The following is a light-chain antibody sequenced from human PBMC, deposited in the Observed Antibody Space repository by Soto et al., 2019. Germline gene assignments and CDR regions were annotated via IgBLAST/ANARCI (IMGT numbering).Light chain of an antibody. Sequence: EIMLTQSPGTLSLSPGERATLSCRASQSVSSSVLAWYQQKPGQAPRLLIYGASIRATGIPDRFSGSGSGTDFTLTISRLEPEDFAMYLCQHYGTSLWPFGQGTKVEI. CDR1: QSVSSSV. J-gene: IGKJ1*01. CDR2: GAS. V-gene: IGKV3-20*01. CDR3: QHYGTSLWP.